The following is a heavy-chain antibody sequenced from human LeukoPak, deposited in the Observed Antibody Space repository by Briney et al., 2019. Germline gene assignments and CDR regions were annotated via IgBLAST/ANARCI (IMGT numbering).Heavy chain of an antibody. CDR2: IYPGDSDT. J-gene: IGHJ4*02. CDR1: GYSFTSYW. D-gene: IGHD2-2*01. Sequence: GESLKISCKGSGYSFTSYWIGWVRQMPGKGLEWMGIIYPGDSDTRYSPSFQGQVTISADKSISTAYLQWSSLKASDTAMYYCARHSELLRGYCSSTSCYPLDYWGQGTLVTVSS. CDR3: ARHSELLRGYCSSTSCYPLDY. V-gene: IGHV5-51*01.